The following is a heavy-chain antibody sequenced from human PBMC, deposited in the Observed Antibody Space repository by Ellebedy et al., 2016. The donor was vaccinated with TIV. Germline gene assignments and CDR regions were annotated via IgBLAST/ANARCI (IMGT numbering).Heavy chain of an antibody. CDR2: MNPNSGNT. V-gene: IGHV1-8*01. J-gene: IGHJ6*02. CDR3: AIHRGYSSWAAMDV. CDR1: GYTFTSYD. D-gene: IGHD5-18*01. Sequence: ASVKVSCXASGYTFTSYDINWVRQATGQGLEWMGWMNPNSGNTGYAQKFQGRVTMTRDTSISTAYMELSSLTSEDTAVYYCAIHRGYSSWAAMDVWGQGTTVTVSS.